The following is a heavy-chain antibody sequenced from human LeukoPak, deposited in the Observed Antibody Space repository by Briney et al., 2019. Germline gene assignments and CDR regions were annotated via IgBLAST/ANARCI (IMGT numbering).Heavy chain of an antibody. CDR3: AKTHRGRFRFSGSYFYMDV. V-gene: IGHV3-23*01. CDR2: ISGTGKNT. J-gene: IGHJ6*03. D-gene: IGHD3-3*01. Sequence: GGSLRLSCAASGFSFNNYAMNWVRQAPGQGLEWVSAISGTGKNTYYVDSVRGRFTNSRDNSTVYLQMDSLRVEDTAVYYCAKTHRGRFRFSGSYFYMDVWGKGDPVTVSS. CDR1: GFSFNNYA.